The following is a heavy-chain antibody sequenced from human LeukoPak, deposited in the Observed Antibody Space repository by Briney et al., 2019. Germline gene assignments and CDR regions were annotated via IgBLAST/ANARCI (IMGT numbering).Heavy chain of an antibody. Sequence: GGSPRLFGAASGFTFSSYAMTWVRQTPGKGLEWVSAISGSGGSTYYADSVKGRFTISRDNSKNTLYLQMNSLRAEDTAIYYCAKNPDPWGQGALVTVSS. CDR2: ISGSGGST. V-gene: IGHV3-23*01. J-gene: IGHJ5*02. CDR1: GFTFSSYA. CDR3: AKNPDP.